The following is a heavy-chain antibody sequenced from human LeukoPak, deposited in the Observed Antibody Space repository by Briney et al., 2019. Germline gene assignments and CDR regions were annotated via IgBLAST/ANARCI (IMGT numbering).Heavy chain of an antibody. CDR1: GFTFSSYS. Sequence: GGSLRLSCAASGFTFSSYSMNWVRQAPGKGLEWVSSISSSSSYTYYADSVKGRFTISRDNAKNSLYLQMSSLRAADTAVYYCARDMMSDRGVVPAATGLYWGQGTLVTVSS. V-gene: IGHV3-21*01. D-gene: IGHD2-2*01. CDR2: ISSSSSYT. CDR3: ARDMMSDRGVVPAATGLY. J-gene: IGHJ4*02.